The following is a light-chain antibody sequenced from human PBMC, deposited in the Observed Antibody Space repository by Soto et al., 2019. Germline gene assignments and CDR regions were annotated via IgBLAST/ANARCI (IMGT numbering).Light chain of an antibody. V-gene: IGKV3-15*01. Sequence: DIVIPQSPATLSVSPGVRATLSCSASQSVSSNLAWYQQKPLRAPRLLIYGASTRATGILARYSGSGSGTEFTLTVSSLQSEEFAVYYCQQYNNWPITFGQGTRVEI. CDR1: QSVSSN. CDR2: GAS. J-gene: IGKJ5*01. CDR3: QQYNNWPIT.